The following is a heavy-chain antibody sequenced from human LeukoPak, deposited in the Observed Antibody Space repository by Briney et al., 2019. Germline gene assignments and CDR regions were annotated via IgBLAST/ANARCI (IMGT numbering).Heavy chain of an antibody. V-gene: IGHV3-30-3*01. Sequence: GRSLRLSCAASGFTFSSYAMHWVRQAPGKGLEWVAVISYDGSNKYYADSVKGRFTISRDNSKNTLYLQMNSLRAEDTAVYDCARDADWRRPPNGMDVWGQGTTVTVSS. CDR2: ISYDGSNK. CDR1: GFTFSSYA. CDR3: ARDADWRRPPNGMDV. D-gene: IGHD3/OR15-3a*01. J-gene: IGHJ6*02.